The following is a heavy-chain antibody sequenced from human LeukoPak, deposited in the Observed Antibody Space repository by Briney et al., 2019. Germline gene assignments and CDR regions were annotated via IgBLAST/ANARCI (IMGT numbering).Heavy chain of an antibody. CDR3: AREPADGQKSFDWIFAFDS. CDR2: ITGEDIST. Sequence: GGSLTLSCPSSVFTFDEYNMHWVRQVQGRDLDWVALITGEDISTYYAHSVEGRLTLSRDNNENSLYLQMSSLRIEDSALYYCAREPADGQKSFDWIFAFDSWGQGTLITVSS. D-gene: IGHD3-9*01. J-gene: IGHJ4*02. CDR1: VFTFDEYN. V-gene: IGHV3-43*02.